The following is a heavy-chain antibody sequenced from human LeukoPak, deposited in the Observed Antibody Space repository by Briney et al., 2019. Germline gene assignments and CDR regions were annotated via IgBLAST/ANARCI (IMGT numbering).Heavy chain of an antibody. CDR1: GGTFSSCA. Sequence: SVKVSCKASGGTFSSCAISWVRQAPGQGLEWMGRIIPIFGIANYAQKFQGRVTITADKSTSTAYMELSSLRSEDTAVYYCAREDGRDGYNFDYWGQGTLVTVSS. V-gene: IGHV1-69*04. J-gene: IGHJ4*02. CDR2: IIPIFGIA. D-gene: IGHD5-24*01. CDR3: AREDGRDGYNFDY.